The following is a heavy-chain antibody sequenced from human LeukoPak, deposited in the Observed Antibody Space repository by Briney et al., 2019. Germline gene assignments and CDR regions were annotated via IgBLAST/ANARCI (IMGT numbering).Heavy chain of an antibody. J-gene: IGHJ5*02. Sequence: SQTLSLTCTVSGGSISSGGYSWSWIRQHPGKGLEWIGYIYYSGSTYYNPSLKSRVTISVDTSKNQFSLKLSSVTAADTAVYYCARSYGSGSYTPRWFDPWGQGTLVTVSS. D-gene: IGHD3-10*01. CDR2: IYYSGST. CDR1: GGSISSGGYS. V-gene: IGHV4-31*03. CDR3: ARSYGSGSYTPRWFDP.